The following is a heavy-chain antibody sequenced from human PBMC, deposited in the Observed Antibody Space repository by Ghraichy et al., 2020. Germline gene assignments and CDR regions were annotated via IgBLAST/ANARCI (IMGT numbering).Heavy chain of an antibody. CDR2: VTSKSETI. D-gene: IGHD3-22*01. V-gene: IGHV3-48*02. CDR1: GFTFSDFA. CDR3: ASDIALYDSSGYFHGMDV. J-gene: IGHJ6*02. Sequence: GGSLRLSCTGSGFTFSDFAMNWVRQAPGKGLEWIAFVTSKSETIDYADSVRGRFTISRNNAKNSVYLEVNSLRDDDTALYYCASDIALYDSSGYFHGMDVWGQGTAVTVPS.